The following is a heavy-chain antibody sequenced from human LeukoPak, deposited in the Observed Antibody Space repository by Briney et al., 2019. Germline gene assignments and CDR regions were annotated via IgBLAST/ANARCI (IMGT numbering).Heavy chain of an antibody. Sequence: GGSLRLSCAASGFTFSSYGMHWVRQAPGKGLEGVAFIRYDGSNKYYADSVKGRFTISRDNSKNTLYLQMNSLRAEDTAVYYCAKEAIPLLWFGESYFDYWGQGTLVTVSS. CDR1: GFTFSSYG. J-gene: IGHJ4*02. CDR2: IRYDGSNK. D-gene: IGHD3-10*01. V-gene: IGHV3-30*02. CDR3: AKEAIPLLWFGESYFDY.